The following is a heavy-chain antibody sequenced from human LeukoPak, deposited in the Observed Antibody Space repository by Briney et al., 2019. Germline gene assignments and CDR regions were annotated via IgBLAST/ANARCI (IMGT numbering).Heavy chain of an antibody. D-gene: IGHD3-9*01. J-gene: IGHJ5*02. CDR1: GGSISSGDYY. CDR3: AREGLRDILTGLNWFDP. CDR2: IYYSGST. V-gene: IGHV4-30-4*02. Sequence: SETLSLTCTVSGGSISSGDYYWSWIRQPPGKGLEWIGYIYYSGSTYYNPSLKSRVTISVDTSKNQLSLKRSSVTAADTAVYYCAREGLRDILTGLNWFDPWGQETLVTVSS.